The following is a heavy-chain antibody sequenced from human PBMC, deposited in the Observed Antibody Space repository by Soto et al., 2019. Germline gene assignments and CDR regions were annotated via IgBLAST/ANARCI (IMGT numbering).Heavy chain of an antibody. Sequence: GGSLRLSCAASGFTFSSYAMSWVRQAPGKGLEWVSAISGSGGSTYYADSVKGRFTISRDNSKNTLYLQMNSLRAEDTAVYYCAKDLRYFDWLLSTLFAYWGQGTLVTVSS. CDR1: GFTFSSYA. CDR2: ISGSGGST. D-gene: IGHD3-9*01. CDR3: AKDLRYFDWLLSTLFAY. V-gene: IGHV3-23*01. J-gene: IGHJ4*02.